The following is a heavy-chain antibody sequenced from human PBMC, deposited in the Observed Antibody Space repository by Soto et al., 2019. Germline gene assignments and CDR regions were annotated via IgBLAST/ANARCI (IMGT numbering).Heavy chain of an antibody. V-gene: IGHV3-48*02. CDR2: ISDSGSNT. J-gene: IGHJ4*02. Sequence: GGSLRLSCAAFGFKISSSSMNWVRQAPGRGLEWVAYISDSGSNTLYADSVKGRFTVSRDTAKNSLYLQMSGLRDEDRAVYYCARAREPEYSSAIFFDIWGQGALVTVSS. D-gene: IGHD5-18*01. CDR1: GFKISSSS. CDR3: ARAREPEYSSAIFFDI.